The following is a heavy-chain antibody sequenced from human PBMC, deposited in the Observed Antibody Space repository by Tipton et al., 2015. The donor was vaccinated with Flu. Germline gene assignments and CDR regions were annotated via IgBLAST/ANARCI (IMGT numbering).Heavy chain of an antibody. D-gene: IGHD6-19*01. CDR3: ARDQQWLVDYYGMDV. Sequence: SLRLSCAASGFTFSSYWMSWVRQAPGKGLEWVANIKQDGSEKYYVDSVKGRFTISRDNAKNSLYLQMNSLRAEDTAVYYCARDQQWLVDYYGMDVWGQGTTVNVTS. J-gene: IGHJ6*02. CDR1: GFTFSSYW. V-gene: IGHV3-7*01. CDR2: IKQDGSEK.